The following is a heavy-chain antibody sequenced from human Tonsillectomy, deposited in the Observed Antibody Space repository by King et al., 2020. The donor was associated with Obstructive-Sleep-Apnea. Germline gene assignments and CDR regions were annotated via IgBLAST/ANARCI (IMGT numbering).Heavy chain of an antibody. V-gene: IGHV3-30*04. Sequence: VQLVESGGGVVQPGRSLRLSCAASGFTFSSYAFHWVRQAPGKGLEWLALISYDGSNENYADSVKGRFTISRDSSKNTLYLQMNRLKPEDTAVYYCARGGKSITMIVGDAFDIWGQGTMVTVSS. D-gene: IGHD3-22*01. CDR2: ISYDGSNE. CDR1: GFTFSSYA. CDR3: ARGGKSITMIVGDAFDI. J-gene: IGHJ3*02.